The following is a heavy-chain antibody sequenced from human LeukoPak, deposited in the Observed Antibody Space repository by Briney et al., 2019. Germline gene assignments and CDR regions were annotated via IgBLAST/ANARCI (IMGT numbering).Heavy chain of an antibody. V-gene: IGHV3-23*01. Sequence: GGSLRLSCAGSGFTFTSYSMNWVRQAPGKGLEWVSTISGGGGSTYYADSVKGRFTISRDNSKNTLYLQVNSLRAEDTAVYYCAKGGKWDVTPFDYWGQGTLVTVSS. CDR3: AKGGKWDVTPFDY. CDR1: GFTFTSYS. J-gene: IGHJ4*02. CDR2: ISGGGGST. D-gene: IGHD1-26*01.